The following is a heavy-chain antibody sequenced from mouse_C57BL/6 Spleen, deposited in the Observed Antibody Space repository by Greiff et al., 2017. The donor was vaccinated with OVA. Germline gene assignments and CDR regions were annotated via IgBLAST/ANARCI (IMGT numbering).Heavy chain of an antibody. D-gene: IGHD1-1*01. CDR3: ARYSTTVVGGGFAY. Sequence: QVQLKQSGAELMKPGASVKLSCKATGYTFTGYWIEWVKQRPGHGLEWIGEILPGSGSTNYNEKFKGKATFTADTSSNTAYMQLSSLTTEDSAIYYCARYSTTVVGGGFAYWGQGTLVTVSA. J-gene: IGHJ3*01. V-gene: IGHV1-9*01. CDR2: ILPGSGST. CDR1: GYTFTGYW.